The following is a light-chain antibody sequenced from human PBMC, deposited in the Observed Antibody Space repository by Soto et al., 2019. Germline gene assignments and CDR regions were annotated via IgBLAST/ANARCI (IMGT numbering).Light chain of an antibody. Sequence: QAVVTQEPSLTVSPGGTVTLTCAPSTGAVTRGYYPNWFQQKPGQEPRALIYSTNNKHSWTPARFSGSLLGGKAALTLSGVQPEDEAEYYCLLSEGGTYVFGTGTKLTVL. J-gene: IGLJ1*01. CDR2: STN. V-gene: IGLV7-43*01. CDR1: TGAVTRGYY. CDR3: LLSEGGTYV.